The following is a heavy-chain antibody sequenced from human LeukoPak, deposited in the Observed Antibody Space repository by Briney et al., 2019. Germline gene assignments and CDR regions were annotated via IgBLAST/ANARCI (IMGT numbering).Heavy chain of an antibody. V-gene: IGHV4-34*01. CDR2: INHSGST. CDR3: ARGEHDILTGYYNLDY. Sequence: SETLSLTCAVYGGSFSGYYWSWIRQPPGKGLEWIGEINHSGSTNYNPSLKSRVTISVDTSKNQFSLKLSSVTAADTAVYYCARGEHDILTGYYNLDYWGQGTLVTVSS. J-gene: IGHJ4*02. CDR1: GGSFSGYY. D-gene: IGHD3-9*01.